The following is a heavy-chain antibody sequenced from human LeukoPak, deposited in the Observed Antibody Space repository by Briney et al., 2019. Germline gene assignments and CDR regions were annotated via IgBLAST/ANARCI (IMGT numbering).Heavy chain of an antibody. CDR1: GGTFSSYA. V-gene: IGHV1-69*06. CDR3: ARARPYCSGGRCYDAFDI. Sequence: SVKVSCMASGGTFSSYAISWVRQAPGQGLEWMGGIIPIFGTANYAQKFQGRVTITADKSTSTAYMELSSLRSEDTAVYYCARARPYCSGGRCYDAFDIWGQGTMVTVSS. D-gene: IGHD2-15*01. J-gene: IGHJ3*02. CDR2: IIPIFGTA.